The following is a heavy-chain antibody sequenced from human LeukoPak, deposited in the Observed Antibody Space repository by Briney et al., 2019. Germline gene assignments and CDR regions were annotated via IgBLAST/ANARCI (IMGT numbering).Heavy chain of an antibody. CDR2: IYYSGST. J-gene: IGHJ4*02. D-gene: IGHD3-22*01. V-gene: IGHV4-39*01. CDR3: ARHITTYYYDSRRSGFDY. CDR1: GGSISSSSYY. Sequence: SETLSLTCTVSGGSISSSSYYWGWIRQPPGKGLEWIGSIYYSGSTYYNPSLKSRVTISVDTSKNQFSLKLSSVTAADTAVYYCARHITTYYYDSRRSGFDYWGQGTLVTVSS.